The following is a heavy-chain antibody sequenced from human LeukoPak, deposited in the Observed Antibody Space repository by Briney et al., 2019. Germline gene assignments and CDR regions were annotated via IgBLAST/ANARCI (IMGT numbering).Heavy chain of an antibody. CDR2: ISSSSSYI. CDR1: GFTFSSYS. Sequence: PGGSLRLSCAASGFTFSSYSMNWVRQAPGKGLEWVSSISSSSSYIYYADSVKGRFTISRDNAKNSLYLQVDSLRAEDTAVYYCARDKTTPLSSSWYDYWGQGTLVTVSS. D-gene: IGHD6-13*01. V-gene: IGHV3-21*01. CDR3: ARDKTTPLSSSWYDY. J-gene: IGHJ4*02.